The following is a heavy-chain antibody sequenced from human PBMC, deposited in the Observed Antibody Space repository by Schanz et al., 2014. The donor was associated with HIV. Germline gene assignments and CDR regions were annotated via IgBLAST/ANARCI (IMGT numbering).Heavy chain of an antibody. Sequence: VQLVESGGGVVQPGRSLRLSCAASGFTFNNYGIHWVRQAPGKGLEWVSSISESGGRTYYADSVNGRFTISRDNSKNTVYLRMSGLRAEDTAVYYCANQRYSGTYRPFDYWGRGTLVTVSS. CDR1: GFTFNNYG. CDR2: ISESGGRT. V-gene: IGHV3-23*04. D-gene: IGHD1-26*01. J-gene: IGHJ4*02. CDR3: ANQRYSGTYRPFDY.